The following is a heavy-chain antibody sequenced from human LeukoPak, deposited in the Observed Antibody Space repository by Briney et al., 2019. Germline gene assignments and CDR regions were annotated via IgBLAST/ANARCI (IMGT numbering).Heavy chain of an antibody. CDR1: GGSISNYC. CDR2: ICTSGSA. D-gene: IGHD2-21*02. CDR3: ARLPGGDSSSVVAFDI. V-gene: IGHV4-4*09. Sequence: SETLSLTCTVSGGSISNYCWSWIRQPPGKGLEWIGNICTSGSADYNPSLKSRVTMSVDTSKNQFSLNLRSVTAADTAVYYCARLPGGDSSSVVAFDIWGQGTMVTVSS. J-gene: IGHJ3*02.